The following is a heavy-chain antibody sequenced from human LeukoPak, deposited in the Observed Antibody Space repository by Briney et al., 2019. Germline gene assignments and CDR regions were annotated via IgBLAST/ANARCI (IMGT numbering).Heavy chain of an antibody. D-gene: IGHD3-10*01. J-gene: IGHJ6*03. Sequence: VASVKVSCTASGYTFTSYDINWVRQATGQGLEWMGWMNPNSGNTGYAQKFQGRVTMTRNTSISTAYMELSSLRSEDTAVYYCARVMVRGTLYYYYYMDVWGKGTTVTISS. CDR3: ARVMVRGTLYYYYYMDV. V-gene: IGHV1-8*01. CDR2: MNPNSGNT. CDR1: GYTFTSYD.